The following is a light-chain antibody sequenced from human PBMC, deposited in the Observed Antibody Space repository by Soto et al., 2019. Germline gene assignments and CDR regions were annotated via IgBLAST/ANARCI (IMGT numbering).Light chain of an antibody. V-gene: IGLV2-14*01. CDR3: SSYTSSSTLGV. CDR1: SSDVGGYNY. CDR2: DVS. Sequence: QSALTQPASVSGSPGQSITISCTGTSSDVGGYNYVSWYQQHPGKAPKLMIYDVSNRPSGVSNRFSGSESGNTASLTISRLQAEDEADYYCSSYTSSSTLGVFGTGTKVTVL. J-gene: IGLJ1*01.